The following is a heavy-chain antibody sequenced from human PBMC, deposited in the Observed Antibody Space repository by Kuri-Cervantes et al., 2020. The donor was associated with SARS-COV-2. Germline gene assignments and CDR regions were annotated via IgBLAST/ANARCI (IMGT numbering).Heavy chain of an antibody. Sequence: SETLSLTCTVSGGSISSSSYYWGWIRQPPGKGLEWIGSIYYSGSTYYNSSLKSRVTISVDTSKNQFSLKLSSVTAADTAVYYCARLPRTYYYGSGSYQQNYYYGMDVWGQGTTVTVSS. D-gene: IGHD3-10*01. CDR2: IYYSGST. CDR1: GGSISSSSYY. J-gene: IGHJ6*02. V-gene: IGHV4-39*07. CDR3: ARLPRTYYYGSGSYQQNYYYGMDV.